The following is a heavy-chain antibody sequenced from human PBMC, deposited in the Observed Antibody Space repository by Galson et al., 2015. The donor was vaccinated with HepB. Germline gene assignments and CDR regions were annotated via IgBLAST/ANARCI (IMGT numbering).Heavy chain of an antibody. D-gene: IGHD3-22*01. J-gene: IGHJ4*02. V-gene: IGHV4-31*03. CDR1: GGSISSGGYY. Sequence: TLSLTCTVSGGSISSGGYYWSWIRQHPGKGLEWIGYIYYSGSTHYNPSLKSRVTISVDTSKNQFSLKLSSVTAADTAVYYCARGPIGLCYDSSGYSTPYFDYWGQGTLVTVSS. CDR3: ARGPIGLCYDSSGYSTPYFDY. CDR2: IYYSGST.